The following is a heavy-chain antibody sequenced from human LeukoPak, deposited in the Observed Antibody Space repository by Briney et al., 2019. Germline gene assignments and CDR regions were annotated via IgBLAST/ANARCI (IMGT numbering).Heavy chain of an antibody. J-gene: IGHJ3*02. CDR2: IYHSGST. CDR3: ARTQYCSGGSCYSGAFDI. V-gene: IGHV4-30-2*05. CDR1: GGSISSGGYS. Sequence: SQTLSLTCAVSGGSISSGGYSWSWIRQPPGKGLEWIGYIYHSGSTYYNPSLKSRVTISVDTSKNQFSLKLSSVTAADTAVYYCARTQYCSGGSCYSGAFDIWGQGTMVTVSS. D-gene: IGHD2-15*01.